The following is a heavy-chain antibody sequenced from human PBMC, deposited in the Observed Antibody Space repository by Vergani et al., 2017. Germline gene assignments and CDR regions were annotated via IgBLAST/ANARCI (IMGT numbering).Heavy chain of an antibody. J-gene: IGHJ4*02. Sequence: EVQLLQSGGGVIQPGGSVRLSYAASGFTFSACPMTWVRQAPGKGLEWVSAISARYPSTYYADSVKGRFTISRDNSKNMLYLQMNSLRAEDTAVYYCARLSYDTTPYLQGGYDCWGQGTLVSVSS. CDR3: ARLSYDTTPYLQGGYDC. D-gene: IGHD3-22*01. V-gene: IGHV3-23*01. CDR1: GFTFSACP. CDR2: ISARYPST.